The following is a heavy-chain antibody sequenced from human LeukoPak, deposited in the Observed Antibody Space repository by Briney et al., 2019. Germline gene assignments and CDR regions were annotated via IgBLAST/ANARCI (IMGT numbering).Heavy chain of an antibody. D-gene: IGHD6-13*01. Sequence: ASVKVSCKASGYTFTSYDINWVRQATGQGLEWMGWMNPNSGNTGYAQKFQGRVTMTRNTSISTAYMELSSLRSEDTAVYYCARGVHTIAAAGTGWFDPWGQGTLVTVSS. V-gene: IGHV1-8*01. CDR2: MNPNSGNT. CDR1: GYTFTSYD. J-gene: IGHJ5*02. CDR3: ARGVHTIAAAGTGWFDP.